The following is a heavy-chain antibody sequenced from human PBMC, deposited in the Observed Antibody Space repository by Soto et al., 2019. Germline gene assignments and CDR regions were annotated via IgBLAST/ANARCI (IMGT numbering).Heavy chain of an antibody. J-gene: IGHJ3*02. Sequence: EEQLVESGGGLVQPGGSLRLSCAVSGFTVKANFMNWVRQAPGKEPQWVAVLYPGPGTYNADSVKGRFTISRDDYTNTLFLQLSNIRAEDTAVYYCARQCGGDCSNAFTMWGQGTMVTVSS. CDR3: ARQCGGDCSNAFTM. CDR1: GFTVKANF. V-gene: IGHV3-66*04. CDR2: LYPGPGT. D-gene: IGHD2-21*01.